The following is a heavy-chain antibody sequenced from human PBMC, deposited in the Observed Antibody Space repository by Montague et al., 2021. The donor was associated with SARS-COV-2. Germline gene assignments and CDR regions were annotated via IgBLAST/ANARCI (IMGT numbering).Heavy chain of an antibody. J-gene: IGHJ4*02. CDR1: GGSISSSSYY. V-gene: IGHV4-39*01. D-gene: IGHD3-22*01. CDR3: ARQSPVTMIGVVISGRFDY. CDR2: IYYSGST. Sequence: SETLSLTCTVSGGSISSSSYYWGWIRQPPGKGLEWIGSIYYSGSTYYNPSLKSRVTISVDTSKNQFSLKLSSVTAADTAVYYCARQSPVTMIGVVISGRFDYWGQGTLVTVSS.